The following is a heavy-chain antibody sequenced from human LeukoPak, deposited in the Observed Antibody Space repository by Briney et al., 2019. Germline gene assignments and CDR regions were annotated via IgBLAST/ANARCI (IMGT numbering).Heavy chain of an antibody. V-gene: IGHV1-2*02. CDR1: GYNFGAYY. J-gene: IGHJ3*02. CDR2: INPHSGGT. Sequence: ASVKVSCKASGYNFGAYYINWVRQAPGQGLELMGWINPHSGGTNFAQNFQGRVTMTSDTSINTAYLQLNSLTSDDTAVYYCARAFSSGSYNVGVARAIWGQGTLVTVS. D-gene: IGHD1-26*01. CDR3: ARAFSSGSYNVGVARAI.